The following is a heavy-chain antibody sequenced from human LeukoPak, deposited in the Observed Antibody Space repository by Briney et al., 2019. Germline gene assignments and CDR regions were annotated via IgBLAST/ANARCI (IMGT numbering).Heavy chain of an antibody. J-gene: IGHJ4*02. CDR2: IYSDGST. V-gene: IGHV3-66*01. Sequence: PGGSLRLSCAASGFTFSNYAMSWVRQAPGKGLEWVLVIYSDGSTYYADSVKGRFTISRDNSKNTLYLQMNNLRADDTAVYYCARGDRASSGYDCWGQGTLVTVSS. D-gene: IGHD3-22*01. CDR1: GFTFSNYA. CDR3: ARGDRASSGYDC.